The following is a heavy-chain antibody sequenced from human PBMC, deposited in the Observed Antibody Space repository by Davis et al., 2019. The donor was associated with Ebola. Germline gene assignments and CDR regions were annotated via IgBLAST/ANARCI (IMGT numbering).Heavy chain of an antibody. CDR3: ARGRYSSSWQINYYGMDV. CDR2: INAGNGNT. V-gene: IGHV1-3*01. D-gene: IGHD6-13*01. CDR1: GYTFTSYA. Sequence: ASVKVSCKASGYTFTSYAMHWVRQAPGQRLEWMGWINAGNGNTKYSQKFQGRVTITRDTSASTACMELSSLRSEDTAVYYCARGRYSSSWQINYYGMDVWGQGTTVTVSS. J-gene: IGHJ6*02.